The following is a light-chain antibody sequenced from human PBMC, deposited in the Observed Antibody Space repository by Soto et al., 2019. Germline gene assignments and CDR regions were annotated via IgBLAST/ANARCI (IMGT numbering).Light chain of an antibody. Sequence: DIVMTQSPACLAVSLGERATINCKSSQSVLYSSNNKNYLAWYQQRPGQPPKLLIYWASTRESGVPDRFSGSGAGPDFTLTLTGLQTEDVAVYYCQQYESTPPTFGQGTKFEI. J-gene: IGKJ2*01. CDR3: QQYESTPPT. V-gene: IGKV4-1*01. CDR1: QSVLYSSNNKNY. CDR2: WAS.